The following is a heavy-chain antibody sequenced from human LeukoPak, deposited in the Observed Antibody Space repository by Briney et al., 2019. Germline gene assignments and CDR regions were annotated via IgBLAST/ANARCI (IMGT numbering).Heavy chain of an antibody. J-gene: IGHJ4*02. V-gene: IGHV4-34*01. CDR1: GGSFSGYY. CDR3: ARDPHYYDSSGQSDY. Sequence: KASETLSLTCAVYGGSFSGYYWSWIRQPPGKGLEWIGEINHSGSTNYNPSLKSRVTISVDTSKNQFSLKLSSVTAADTAVYYCARDPHYYDSSGQSDYWGQGTLVTVSS. D-gene: IGHD3-22*01. CDR2: INHSGST.